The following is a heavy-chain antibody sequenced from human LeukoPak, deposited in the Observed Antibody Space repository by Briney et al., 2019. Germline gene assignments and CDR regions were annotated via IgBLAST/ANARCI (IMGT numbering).Heavy chain of an antibody. J-gene: IGHJ4*02. CDR3: ARERDYDFDY. Sequence: SETLSLTCTVSGGSISSGSYYWSWIRQPAGKGLEWIGRIYTSGSTNYNPSLKSRVTMSVDTSKNQFSLKLSSVTAADTAVYYCARERDYDFDYWGQGTLVTVSS. V-gene: IGHV4-61*02. D-gene: IGHD3-16*01. CDR1: GGSISSGSYY. CDR2: IYTSGST.